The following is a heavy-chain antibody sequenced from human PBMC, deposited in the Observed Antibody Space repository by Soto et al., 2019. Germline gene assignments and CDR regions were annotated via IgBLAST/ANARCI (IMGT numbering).Heavy chain of an antibody. V-gene: IGHV3-9*01. CDR2: ISWNSARI. CDR1: GFTFDDYA. CDR3: VPGRCDDILGRLDV. Sequence: EVQLVESGGGLVQPGRSLRLSCAASGFTFDDYAMHWFRQVPGKGLEGVSSISWNSARIGYADSVKVRFTVSRDNAKSSMYRQMNRLRVEDTALYYWVPGRCDDILGRLDVWGHGTTVTVS. J-gene: IGHJ6*02. D-gene: IGHD3-9*01.